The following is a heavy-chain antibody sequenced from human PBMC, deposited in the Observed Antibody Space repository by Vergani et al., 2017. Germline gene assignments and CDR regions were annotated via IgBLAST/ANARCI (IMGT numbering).Heavy chain of an antibody. CDR2: INPNSGGT. D-gene: IGHD2-15*01. Sequence: QVQLVQSGAEVKKPGASVKVSCKASGYTFTGYYMHWVRQAPGQGLEWMGWINPNSGGTNYAQKFQGRVTMTRDMSTSTAYMELSSLRSEDTAVYYCAAWWQSRSAFDIWGQGTMVTVSS. V-gene: IGHV1-2*02. J-gene: IGHJ3*02. CDR1: GYTFTGYY. CDR3: AAWWQSRSAFDI.